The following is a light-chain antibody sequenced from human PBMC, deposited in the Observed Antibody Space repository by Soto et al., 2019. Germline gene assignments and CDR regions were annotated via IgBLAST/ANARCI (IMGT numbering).Light chain of an antibody. V-gene: IGLV9-49*01. CDR2: VGTGGIVG. CDR1: SGYSNYK. CDR3: GADHGSGINFV. J-gene: IGLJ2*01. Sequence: QSVLTQPPSASASLGASVTLTCTLSSGYSNYKVDWYQQRPGKGPRFVMRVGTGGIVGSKGDGIPDRFSVLGSGLNRYLIIKNIQEEDESDYHCGADHGSGINFVFGGGTKVTVL.